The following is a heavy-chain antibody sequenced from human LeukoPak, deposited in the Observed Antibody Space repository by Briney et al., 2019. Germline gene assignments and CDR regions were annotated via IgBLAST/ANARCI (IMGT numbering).Heavy chain of an antibody. D-gene: IGHD6-6*01. V-gene: IGHV3-48*03. CDR2: ISSSGSTI. CDR1: GFTFSSYE. Sequence: GGSLRLSCAASGFTFSSYEMNWVRQAPGKGLEWVSYISSSGSTIYYADSVKGRFTISRDNAKKSVYLQMNSLRVEDTAMYYCARIGYSSSSFDYWGQGILVTVSS. J-gene: IGHJ4*02. CDR3: ARIGYSSSSFDY.